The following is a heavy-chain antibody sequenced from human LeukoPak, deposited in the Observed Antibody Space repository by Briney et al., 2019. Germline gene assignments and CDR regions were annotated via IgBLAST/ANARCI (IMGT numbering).Heavy chain of an antibody. D-gene: IGHD3-10*01. V-gene: IGHV3-7*01. CDR1: GFTVSSNY. J-gene: IGHJ4*02. CDR2: IKQDGSEK. Sequence: GGSLRLSCAASGFTVSSNYMSWVRQAPGKGLEWVANIKQDGSEKYYVDSVKGRFTISRDNAKNSLYLQMNSLRAEDTAVYYCARVWFGETIDYWGQGTLVTVSS. CDR3: ARVWFGETIDY.